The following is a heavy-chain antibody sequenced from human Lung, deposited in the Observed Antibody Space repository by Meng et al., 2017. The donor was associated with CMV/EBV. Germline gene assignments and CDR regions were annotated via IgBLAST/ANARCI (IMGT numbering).Heavy chain of an antibody. Sequence: GGSLRLXCAASGFTFDDYGMSWVRQAPGKGLEWVSGINWNGGSTGYADSVKGRFTISRDNAKNSLYLQMNSLRAEDTALYYCARDTYSSSSGAYFDYWGQGXLVTVSS. CDR1: GFTFDDYG. CDR3: ARDTYSSSSGAYFDY. CDR2: INWNGGST. V-gene: IGHV3-20*04. J-gene: IGHJ4*02. D-gene: IGHD6-6*01.